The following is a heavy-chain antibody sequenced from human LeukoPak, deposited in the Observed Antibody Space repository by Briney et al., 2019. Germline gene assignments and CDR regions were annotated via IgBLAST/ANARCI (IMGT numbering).Heavy chain of an antibody. CDR3: ARELGGNSVYAFDI. J-gene: IGHJ3*02. D-gene: IGHD4-23*01. CDR2: ISGYNRNT. CDR1: GYTFTSYT. V-gene: IGHV1-18*01. Sequence: ASVKVSCKASGYTFTSYTISWVRQAPGQGLECMGWISGYNRNTKYAQKVQGRVAMTTDTSTNTAYMELRSLRSDDTAVYYCARELGGNSVYAFDIWGQGTMVTVSS.